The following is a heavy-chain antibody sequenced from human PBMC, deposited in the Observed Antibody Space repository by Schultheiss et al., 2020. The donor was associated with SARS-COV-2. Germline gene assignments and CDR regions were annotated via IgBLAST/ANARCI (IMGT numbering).Heavy chain of an antibody. V-gene: IGHV3-30*03. CDR1: GFTFSSYS. Sequence: GGSLRLSCAASGFTFSSYSMNWVRQAPGKGLEWLAVISYDGNNKYYADSVKGRFTISRDNSKKTLFLQMNSLRAEDTAVYYCARGTQWLALLRYYGLDVWGQGTTVTVSS. CDR3: ARGTQWLALLRYYGLDV. D-gene: IGHD6-19*01. CDR2: ISYDGNNK. J-gene: IGHJ6*02.